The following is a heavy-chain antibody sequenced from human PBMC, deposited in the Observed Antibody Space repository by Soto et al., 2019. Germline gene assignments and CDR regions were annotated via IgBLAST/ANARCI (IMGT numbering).Heavy chain of an antibody. D-gene: IGHD6-13*01. Sequence: PSETLSLTCTVSGGSISSYYWSWIRQPAGKGLEWIGRIYSSGGTIYNPSVQSRITVSIDTSKNQFSLKLTSVTAADTAVYYCARDLSSPPYNWFDPWGRGILVTVSS. V-gene: IGHV4-4*07. CDR2: IYSSGGT. J-gene: IGHJ5*02. CDR1: GGSISSYY. CDR3: ARDLSSPPYNWFDP.